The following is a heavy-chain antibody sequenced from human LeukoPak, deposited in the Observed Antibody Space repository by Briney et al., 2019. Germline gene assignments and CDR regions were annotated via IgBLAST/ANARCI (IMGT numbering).Heavy chain of an antibody. D-gene: IGHD3-10*01. CDR1: GGSISSSSYY. J-gene: IGHJ4*02. CDR3: ARHAGDRLLWFGELLYSYFDY. V-gene: IGHV4-39*01. Sequence: KSSETLSLTCTVSGGSISSSSYYWGWIRQPPGKGLEWIGSIYYSGSTYYNPSLKSRVTISVDTSKNQFSLKLSSVTAADTAVYYCARHAGDRLLWFGELLYSYFDYWGQGTLVTVSS. CDR2: IYYSGST.